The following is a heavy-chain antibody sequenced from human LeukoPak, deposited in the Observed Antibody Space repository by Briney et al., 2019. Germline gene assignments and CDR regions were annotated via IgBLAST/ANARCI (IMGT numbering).Heavy chain of an antibody. D-gene: IGHD3-9*01. Sequence: ASVKVSCKTSGYSFTRHWIHWVRQAPGQGLEWVGIINPDGGYTVYAQKFQGRVSVTRDMTSSTVDMELSRLRYEDTAVYYCARDHSNDDKSWWFDPWGQGTLVSVSA. J-gene: IGHJ5*02. CDR3: ARDHSNDDKSWWFDP. CDR2: INPDGGYT. V-gene: IGHV1-46*01. CDR1: GYSFTRHW.